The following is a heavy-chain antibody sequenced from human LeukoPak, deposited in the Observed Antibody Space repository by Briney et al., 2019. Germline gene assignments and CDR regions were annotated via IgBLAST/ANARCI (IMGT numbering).Heavy chain of an antibody. V-gene: IGHV4-39*07. Sequence: SETLSLTCSVSGGSVSSAMHYWGWIRQPPGKGLEWIGSVFYRGSSCYNPSLKSRVSVSLDTSKNLFSLKLSSVTAADTAVYYCARHLSRGYSGYDDAFDIWGQRTMVTVSS. CDR3: ARHLSRGYSGYDDAFDI. CDR1: GGSVSSAMHY. J-gene: IGHJ3*02. CDR2: VFYRGSS. D-gene: IGHD5-12*01.